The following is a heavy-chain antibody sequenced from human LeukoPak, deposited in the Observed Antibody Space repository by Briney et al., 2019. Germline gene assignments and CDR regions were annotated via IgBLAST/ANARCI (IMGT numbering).Heavy chain of an antibody. CDR2: ITGSTGTT. CDR3: AREGSDNSGYDLDF. V-gene: IGHV3-23*01. D-gene: IGHD3-9*01. Sequence: GGSLRLSCAASGFTFGSYAMNWVRQAPGKGLEWVSAITGSTGTTYYADSVKGRFTVSRDNSKNTLYLQVNSLRAEDTAVYYCAREGSDNSGYDLDFWGQGTLVTVS. CDR1: GFTFGSYA. J-gene: IGHJ4*02.